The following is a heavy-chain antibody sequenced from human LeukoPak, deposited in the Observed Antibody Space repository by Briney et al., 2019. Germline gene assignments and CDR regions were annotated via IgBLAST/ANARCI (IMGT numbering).Heavy chain of an antibody. V-gene: IGHV4-59*01. CDR2: IYYSGST. Sequence: SETLSLTCTVSGGSISSYYWSWIRQPPGKGLEWIGYIYYSGSTNYNPSLKSRVTISVDSSKNQFSLKLSSVTAADTAVYYCARGRDGYNSSPFDYWGQGTLVTVSS. D-gene: IGHD5-24*01. CDR3: ARGRDGYNSSPFDY. CDR1: GGSISSYY. J-gene: IGHJ4*02.